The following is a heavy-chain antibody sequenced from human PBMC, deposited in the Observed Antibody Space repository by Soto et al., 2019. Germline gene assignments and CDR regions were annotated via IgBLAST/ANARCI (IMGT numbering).Heavy chain of an antibody. Sequence: QVQLVESGGGVVQPGRSLRLSCAASGFTFSSYAMHWVRQAPGKGLEWVAVISYDGSNKYYADSVKGRFTISRDNSKNTLYLQMNSLRAEDTAVYYCARLGQTRGGADRIAVAGTSFDYWGQGTLVTVSS. CDR3: ARLGQTRGGADRIAVAGTSFDY. CDR1: GFTFSSYA. J-gene: IGHJ4*02. V-gene: IGHV3-30-3*01. D-gene: IGHD6-19*01. CDR2: ISYDGSNK.